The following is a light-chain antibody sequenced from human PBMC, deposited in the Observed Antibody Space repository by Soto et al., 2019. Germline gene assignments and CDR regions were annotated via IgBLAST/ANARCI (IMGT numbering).Light chain of an antibody. J-gene: IGKJ1*01. CDR3: QQYGSSLTWT. CDR2: GAS. Sequence: GLTQSPGTLSLSPGERATLSCRASQSVSNNYLAWHQQKPGQAPRLLIYGASSRATGIPDRFSGSGSGTDFTLTISRLEPEDFAVYYCQQYGSSLTWTFGQGTKVDIK. V-gene: IGKV3-20*01. CDR1: QSVSNNY.